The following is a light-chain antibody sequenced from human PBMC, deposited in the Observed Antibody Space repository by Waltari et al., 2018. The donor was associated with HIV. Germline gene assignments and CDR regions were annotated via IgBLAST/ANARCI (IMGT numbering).Light chain of an antibody. Sequence: QSVLTQPHSVSGAPGQRVTISCTGTSSNIGAGYDVPWYQHLPGTAPKLRIYGNNSRASGVPDRFSGAKAGTSASLAITGLQTDDEADYYCQSYDSSLSGWVFGGGTKLTVL. CDR2: GNN. CDR3: QSYDSSLSGWV. J-gene: IGLJ3*02. V-gene: IGLV1-40*01. CDR1: SSNIGAGYD.